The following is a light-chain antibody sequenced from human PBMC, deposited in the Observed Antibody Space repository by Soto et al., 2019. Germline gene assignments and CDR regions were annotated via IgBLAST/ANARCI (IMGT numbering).Light chain of an antibody. CDR1: QSISSY. CDR2: AAS. J-gene: IGKJ4*01. V-gene: IGKV1-39*01. Sequence: DIQMTQSPSSLSASVGDRVTITCRASQSISSYLNWYQQKPGKAPKLLIYAASSLQSGVPSRFSDSGSGTDFTLTISSLQPEDFATYYCQQSYSTLQLTFGGGTKVEIK. CDR3: QQSYSTLQLT.